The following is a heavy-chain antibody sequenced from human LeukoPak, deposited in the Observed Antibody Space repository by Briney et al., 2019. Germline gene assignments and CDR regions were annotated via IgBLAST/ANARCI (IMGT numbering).Heavy chain of an antibody. J-gene: IGHJ3*02. D-gene: IGHD3-10*01. CDR3: VRDYSGTGTRGAFDI. Sequence: ASVKLSCKASGYTVTVYYMHWVRQSPRQGLERRRGFNRNSGGRNYAQKFHGWVTMTRDTFISTAYMELSRLRSDDTAVYYCVRDYSGTGTRGAFDIWGQGTMVTVSS. V-gene: IGHV1-2*04. CDR2: FNRNSGGR. CDR1: GYTVTVYY.